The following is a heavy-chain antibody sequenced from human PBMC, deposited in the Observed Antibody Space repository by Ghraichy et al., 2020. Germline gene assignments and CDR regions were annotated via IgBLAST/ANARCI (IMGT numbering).Heavy chain of an antibody. CDR3: ARAEDCTNGVCYTGGTFDY. Sequence: GESLNISCAASGFTFSSYSMNWVRQAPGKGLEWVSYISSSSSTIYYADSVKGRFTISRDNAKNSLYLQMNSLRDEDTAVYYCARAEDCTNGVCYTGGTFDYWGQGTLVTVSS. D-gene: IGHD2-8*01. CDR1: GFTFSSYS. V-gene: IGHV3-48*02. CDR2: ISSSSSTI. J-gene: IGHJ4*02.